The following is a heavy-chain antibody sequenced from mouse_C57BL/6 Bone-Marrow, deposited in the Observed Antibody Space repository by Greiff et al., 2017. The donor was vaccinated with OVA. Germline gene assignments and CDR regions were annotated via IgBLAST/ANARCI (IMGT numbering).Heavy chain of an antibody. CDR3: ARNWVGRGVDY. J-gene: IGHJ4*01. CDR2: IWRGGST. CDR1: GFSLTSYG. D-gene: IGHD4-1*01. Sequence: VQLQQSGPGLVQPSQSLSITCTASGFSLTSYGVHWVRQSPGKGLEWLGVIWRGGSTDNNAAFLSRLVISKDNSKIQVFFKMNSLQADDTAIYYCARNWVGRGVDYWGQGTSVTVSS. V-gene: IGHV2-2*01.